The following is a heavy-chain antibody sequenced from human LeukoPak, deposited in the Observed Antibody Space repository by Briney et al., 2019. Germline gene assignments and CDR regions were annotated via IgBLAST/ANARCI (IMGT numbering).Heavy chain of an antibody. J-gene: IGHJ4*02. D-gene: IGHD6-13*01. Sequence: GGSLRLSCAASGFTFSSYAMHWVRQAPGKGLEWVAVISYDGSNKYYADSVKGRFTTSRDNSKNTLYLQMNSLRAEDTAVYYCARVKQLDYWGQGTLVTVSS. CDR3: ARVKQLDY. V-gene: IGHV3-30-3*01. CDR2: ISYDGSNK. CDR1: GFTFSSYA.